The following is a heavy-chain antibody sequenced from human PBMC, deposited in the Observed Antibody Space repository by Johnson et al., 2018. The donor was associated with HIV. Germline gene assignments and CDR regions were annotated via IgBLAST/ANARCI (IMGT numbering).Heavy chain of an antibody. CDR1: GFTFSSNS. V-gene: IGHV3-11*01. D-gene: IGHD1-1*01. CDR2: ITSGGTTK. J-gene: IGHJ3*02. CDR3: ARVPSGTPSSI. Sequence: QVQLVESGGGLVQPGGSLRLSCAASGFTFSSNSMSWIRQAPGKGLEWVAYITSGGTTKYYADSVKGRFPINRDNVKNSLYLQMNRLRAQATAVYYCARVPSGTPSSIWGQGTKVTVS.